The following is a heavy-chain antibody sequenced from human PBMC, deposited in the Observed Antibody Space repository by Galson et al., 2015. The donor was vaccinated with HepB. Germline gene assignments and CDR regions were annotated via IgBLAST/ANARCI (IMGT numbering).Heavy chain of an antibody. CDR3: ARGERLLWFGSYYYYYGMDV. CDR2: INAGNGNT. D-gene: IGHD3-10*01. CDR1: GYTFTSYA. Sequence: SVKVSCKASGYTFTSYAMHWVRQAPGQRLEWMGWINAGNGNTKYSQKFQGRVTITRDTSASTAYMELSSLRSEDTAVYYCARGERLLWFGSYYYYYGMDVWGQGTTVTVSS. V-gene: IGHV1-3*01. J-gene: IGHJ6*02.